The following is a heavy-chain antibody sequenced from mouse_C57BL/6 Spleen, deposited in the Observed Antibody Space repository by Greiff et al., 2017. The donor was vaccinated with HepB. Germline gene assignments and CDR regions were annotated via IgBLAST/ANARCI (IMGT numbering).Heavy chain of an antibody. D-gene: IGHD1-1*01. Sequence: LQQSGAELVRPGASVKMSCKASGYTFTSYNMHWVKQTPRQGLEWIGAIYPGNGDTSYNQKFKGKATLTVDKSSSTAYMQLSSLTSEDSAVYFCARCYYYGSSYDAMDYWGQGTSVTVSS. J-gene: IGHJ4*01. CDR1: GYTFTSYN. CDR2: IYPGNGDT. V-gene: IGHV1-12*01. CDR3: ARCYYYGSSYDAMDY.